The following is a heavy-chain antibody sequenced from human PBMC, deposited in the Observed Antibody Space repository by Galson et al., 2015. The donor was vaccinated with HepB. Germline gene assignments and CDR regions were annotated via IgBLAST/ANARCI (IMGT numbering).Heavy chain of an antibody. Sequence: SLRLSCAASGFTFSNYAMSWVRQAPGKGLEWVSAISGSGDSTYYADSVKGRFTISRDSSKNTLYLQMNSLRAEDTAVYYCAKSARLAGAADIDYWGQGTLVTVSS. V-gene: IGHV3-23*01. CDR2: ISGSGDST. CDR3: AKSARLAGAADIDY. CDR1: GFTFSNYA. D-gene: IGHD6-13*01. J-gene: IGHJ4*02.